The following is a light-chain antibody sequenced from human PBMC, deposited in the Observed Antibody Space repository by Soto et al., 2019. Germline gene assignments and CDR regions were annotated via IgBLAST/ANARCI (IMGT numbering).Light chain of an antibody. CDR2: AAS. J-gene: IGKJ2*01. V-gene: IGKV1-39*01. CDR3: QQSYTIPYT. CDR1: QSISTY. Sequence: DIPMTQSPSSLPASVGDRVTLTCRASQSISTYLNRYQQKPGKAPKLLIYAASSLQSGVPSRLSGSGSGTDFTLTISSLQPEDFATYYCQQSYTIPYTFGQGTKLEIK.